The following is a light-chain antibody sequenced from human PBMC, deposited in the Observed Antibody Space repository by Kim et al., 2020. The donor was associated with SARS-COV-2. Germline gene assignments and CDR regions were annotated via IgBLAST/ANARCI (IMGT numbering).Light chain of an antibody. Sequence: SPGERATLSCRASQSVSSNSLAWYQQKPGQAPSLLIYGASSRATGSPDRFGGSGSGTDFTLTINRLEPEDFAVYFCQQYGSSPFTFGGGTKVDIK. V-gene: IGKV3-20*01. CDR1: QSVSSNS. CDR3: QQYGSSPFT. J-gene: IGKJ4*01. CDR2: GAS.